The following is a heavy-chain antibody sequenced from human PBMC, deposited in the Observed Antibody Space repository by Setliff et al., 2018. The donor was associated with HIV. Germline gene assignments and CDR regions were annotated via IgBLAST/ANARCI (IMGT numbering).Heavy chain of an antibody. Sequence: LSLTCAVYGGSFRGYYWSWIRQPLGKGLEWIGEINHSGSTNYNPSITSRVTILVDTSKHQSSLTLSTVTAADTAVYYCARAASYYDSSGYWAPPKYFDYWGQGTLVTVSS. V-gene: IGHV4-34*01. CDR2: INHSGST. CDR3: ARAASYYDSSGYWAPPKYFDY. CDR1: GGSFRGYY. D-gene: IGHD3-22*01. J-gene: IGHJ4*02.